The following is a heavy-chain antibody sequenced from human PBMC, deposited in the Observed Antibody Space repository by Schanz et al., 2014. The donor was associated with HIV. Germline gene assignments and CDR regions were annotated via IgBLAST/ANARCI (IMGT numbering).Heavy chain of an antibody. Sequence: QGQLVQSGAEVKKTGSSVKGSCKASGGTFRSNAITWVRQAPGQGLEWIGHFNVMLSKINSAQKFQGRVSMTADPSTNTAYMEMRGLRFEDTAVYYCASGRRSGIGWRMDVWGQGTTVSVSS. J-gene: IGHJ6*02. CDR3: ASGRRSGIGWRMDV. V-gene: IGHV1-69*01. D-gene: IGHD6-19*01. CDR1: GGTFRSNA. CDR2: FNVMLSKI.